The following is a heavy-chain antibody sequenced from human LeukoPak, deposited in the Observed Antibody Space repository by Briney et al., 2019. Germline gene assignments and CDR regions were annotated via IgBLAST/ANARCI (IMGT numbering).Heavy chain of an antibody. J-gene: IGHJ6*02. V-gene: IGHV3-64*01. Sequence: GGSLRLSCAASGFTFSMYAMHWVRQAPGKGLEYVSAISSDGGSTYYANSVKGRFTISRDNSKNTLYLQMGSLRAEDMAVYYCVNYGMDVWGQGTTGTVSS. CDR2: ISSDGGST. CDR1: GFTFSMYA. CDR3: VNYGMDV.